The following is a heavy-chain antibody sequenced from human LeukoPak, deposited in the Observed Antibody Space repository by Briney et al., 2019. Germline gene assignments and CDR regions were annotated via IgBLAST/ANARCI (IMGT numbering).Heavy chain of an antibody. CDR1: GFTFSNAW. J-gene: IGHJ4*02. Sequence: PGGSLRLSCTASGFTFSNAWMNWVRQAPGKGLEWISAISGSGGSTYYADSVKGRFTISRDNSKNTLYLQMNSLRAEDTAVYYCAKQLGLYSSGGSKPPDYWGQGTLVTVSS. V-gene: IGHV3-23*01. CDR3: AKQLGLYSSGGSKPPDY. D-gene: IGHD3-10*01. CDR2: ISGSGGST.